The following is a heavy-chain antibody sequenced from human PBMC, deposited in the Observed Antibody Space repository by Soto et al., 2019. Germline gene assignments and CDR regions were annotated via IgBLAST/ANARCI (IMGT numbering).Heavy chain of an antibody. CDR2: ISSSSSYI. J-gene: IGHJ4*02. V-gene: IGHV3-21*01. CDR1: GFTFSSYS. D-gene: IGHD3-10*01. CDR3: ASRERGVRDIDY. Sequence: GGSLRLSCAASGFTFSSYSMNWVRQAPGKGLEWVSSISSSSSYIYYADSVKGRFTISRDNAKNSLYLQMNSLRAEDTAVYYCASRERGVRDIDYWGQGTLVTVSS.